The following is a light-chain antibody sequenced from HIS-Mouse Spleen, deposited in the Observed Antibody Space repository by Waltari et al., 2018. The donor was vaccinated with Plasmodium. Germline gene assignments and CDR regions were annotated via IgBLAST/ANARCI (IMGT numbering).Light chain of an antibody. CDR2: EVS. Sequence: QSALTQPPSASGSPGLSATISCTGTSSDVGVYNCVSWYQQHPGKAPKLMIYEVSKRPSGVPDRFSGSKSGNTASLTVSGLQAEDEADYYCSSYAGSNNLVFGGGTKLTVL. CDR3: SSYAGSNNLV. CDR1: SSDVGVYNC. J-gene: IGLJ2*01. V-gene: IGLV2-8*01.